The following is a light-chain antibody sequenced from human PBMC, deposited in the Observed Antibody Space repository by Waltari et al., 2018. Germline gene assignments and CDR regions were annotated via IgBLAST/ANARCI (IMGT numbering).Light chain of an antibody. CDR3: QQSYSTPLT. CDR1: QSISSY. J-gene: IGKJ4*01. V-gene: IGKV1-39*01. CDR2: AAS. Sequence: DIQMTQPPSSLSASVGDRVTITCRASQSISSYLNWYQQKPGKAPKLLIYAASSLQSGVPSRFSGSGSGTDVTLTISSLQPDDFATYYCQQSYSTPLTFGGGTKVEIK.